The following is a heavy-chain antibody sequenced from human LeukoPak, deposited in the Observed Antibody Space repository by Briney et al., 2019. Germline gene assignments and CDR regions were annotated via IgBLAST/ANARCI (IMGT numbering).Heavy chain of an antibody. CDR2: ISYDGSNK. CDR3: ARDWGYCSSTSCHVFDY. D-gene: IGHD2-2*01. V-gene: IGHV3-30*03. CDR1: GFTFSSYG. J-gene: IGHJ4*02. Sequence: GGSLRLSCAASGFTFSSYGMHWVRQAPGKGLEWVAVISYDGSNKYYADSVKGRFTISRDNSKNTLYLQMNSLRAEDTAVYYCARDWGYCSSTSCHVFDYWGQGTLVTVSS.